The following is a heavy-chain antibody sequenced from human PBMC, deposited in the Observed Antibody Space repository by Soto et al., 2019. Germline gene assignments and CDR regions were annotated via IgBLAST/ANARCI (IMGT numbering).Heavy chain of an antibody. CDR3: ARGNYGSGSYYDY. Sequence: QVQLVQSGAEVQKPGSSVKVSCKASGGTFSSYTISWVRQAPGQGLEWMGRIIPILGIANYAQKFQGRVTITADKSTSTAYMELSSLRSEDTAVYYCARGNYGSGSYYDYWGQGTLVTVSS. J-gene: IGHJ4*02. V-gene: IGHV1-69*02. CDR2: IIPILGIA. D-gene: IGHD3-10*01. CDR1: GGTFSSYT.